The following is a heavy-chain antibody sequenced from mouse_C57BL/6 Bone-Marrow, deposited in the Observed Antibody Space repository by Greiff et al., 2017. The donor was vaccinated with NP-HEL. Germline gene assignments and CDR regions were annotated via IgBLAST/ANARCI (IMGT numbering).Heavy chain of an antibody. CDR1: GYTFTSYG. D-gene: IGHD3-2*02. V-gene: IGHV1-81*01. Sequence: QVQLQQSGAELARPGASVKLSCKASGYTFTSYGISWVKQRTGQGLEWIGEIYPRSGITYYNEKFKGKATLTADKSSSTAYMELRRLTSEDSAVYCCAGGAQATGWYFDVWGTGTTVTVSS. CDR3: AGGAQATGWYFDV. CDR2: IYPRSGIT. J-gene: IGHJ1*03.